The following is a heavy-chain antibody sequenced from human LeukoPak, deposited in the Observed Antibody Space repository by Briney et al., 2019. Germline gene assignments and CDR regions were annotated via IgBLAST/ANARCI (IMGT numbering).Heavy chain of an antibody. Sequence: GGSLRLSCAASGFTFSSYGMHWVRQAPGKGLEWVAFIRYDGSNKYYADSVKGRFTISRDNSKNSLYPQMNSLRAEDTAMYYCARVYGDYFDYWGQGTLVTVSS. D-gene: IGHD4-17*01. J-gene: IGHJ4*02. CDR1: GFTFSSYG. CDR2: IRYDGSNK. CDR3: ARVYGDYFDY. V-gene: IGHV3-30*02.